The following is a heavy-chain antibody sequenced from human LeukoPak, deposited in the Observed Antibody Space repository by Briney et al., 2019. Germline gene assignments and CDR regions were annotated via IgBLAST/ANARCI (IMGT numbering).Heavy chain of an antibody. D-gene: IGHD3-22*01. CDR1: GSTLSKIS. V-gene: IGHV1-24*01. CDR2: VGHEDGTT. J-gene: IGHJ4*02. CDR3: ATGAIVFDY. Sequence: ASVRVSCKVSGSTLSKISIDWVRQAPGKGPEWMGSVGHEDGTTIHAQKFQGRFNMTVDTATDTAYMEMSSLMSEDTATYCCATGAIVFDYWGQGTLVTVSS.